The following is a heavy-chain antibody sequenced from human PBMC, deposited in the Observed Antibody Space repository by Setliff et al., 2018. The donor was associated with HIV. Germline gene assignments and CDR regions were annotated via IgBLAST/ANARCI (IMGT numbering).Heavy chain of an antibody. CDR3: ARFPRDYGDENYFDT. V-gene: IGHV4-4*07. CDR2: IYDSGST. CDR1: GDSISGSC. J-gene: IGHJ5*02. D-gene: IGHD4-17*01. Sequence: NPSETLSLTCSVSGDSISGSCWSWIRLPAEKGLEWIGRIYDSGSTNYNPSLRGRVTMSVDTSKNEFSLKLSAVTAADTAIYYCARFPRDYGDENYFDTWGQGTLVTVSS.